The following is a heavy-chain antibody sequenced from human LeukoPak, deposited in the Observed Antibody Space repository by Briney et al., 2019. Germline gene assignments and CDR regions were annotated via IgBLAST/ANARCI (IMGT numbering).Heavy chain of an antibody. CDR3: AKDPYYYDSSGYYY. CDR1: GFTFSSYA. CDR2: ISGSGGST. V-gene: IGHV3-23*01. D-gene: IGHD3-22*01. J-gene: IGHJ4*02. Sequence: GGSLRLSCAASGFTFSSYAMSWVRQAPGKGLEWVSAISGSGGSTYYADSVKGRFTISRDNSKNTLYLQMNSLRAEDTAVYYCAKDPYYYDSSGYYYWGQGTLVTVSS.